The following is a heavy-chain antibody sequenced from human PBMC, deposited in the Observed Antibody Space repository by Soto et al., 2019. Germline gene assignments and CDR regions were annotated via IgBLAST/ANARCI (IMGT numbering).Heavy chain of an antibody. J-gene: IGHJ6*02. CDR2: ISPYSGNT. V-gene: IGHV1-18*01. D-gene: IGHD3-16*01. CDR3: AILANYVTPTPPDV. Sequence: QVQLVQSGDEVRKPGSSVKVSCKASGYIFVNYGIAWVRQAPGQGLEWMGWISPYSGNTPYASKVQGRLTMTADTSTSTAYMDLGSLTSAATAVYYCAILANYVTPTPPDVWGQGTTVTVSS. CDR1: GYIFVNYG.